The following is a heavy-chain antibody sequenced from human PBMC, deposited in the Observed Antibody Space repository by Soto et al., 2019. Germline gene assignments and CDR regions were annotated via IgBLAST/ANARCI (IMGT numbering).Heavy chain of an antibody. CDR1: GFTFSSYA. CDR3: AKDNGDYPYYFDY. Sequence: PGGSLRLSCAASGFTFSSYAMRWVRQAPGKGLEWVSAISGSGGSTYYADSVKGRFTISRDNSKNTLYLQMNSLRAEDTAVYYCAKDNGDYPYYFDYWGQGTLVTVSS. J-gene: IGHJ4*02. D-gene: IGHD4-17*01. CDR2: ISGSGGST. V-gene: IGHV3-23*01.